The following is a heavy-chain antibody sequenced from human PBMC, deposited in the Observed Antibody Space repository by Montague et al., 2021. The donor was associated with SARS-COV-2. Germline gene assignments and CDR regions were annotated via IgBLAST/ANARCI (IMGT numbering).Heavy chain of an antibody. CDR3: ARILVAAAGSPFDP. D-gene: IGHD6-13*01. V-gene: IGHV2-70*11. CDR2: IDWDDDK. Sequence: PVLVKPTQTLTLTCTFSGFSLSTSGMCVSWIRQPPGKALEWLARIDWDDDKYYSTSLKTRLIISKDTSKNQVVLTMTNMDPVDTATYYCARILVAAAGSPFDPWGQGTLVTVSS. CDR1: GFSLSTSGMC. J-gene: IGHJ5*02.